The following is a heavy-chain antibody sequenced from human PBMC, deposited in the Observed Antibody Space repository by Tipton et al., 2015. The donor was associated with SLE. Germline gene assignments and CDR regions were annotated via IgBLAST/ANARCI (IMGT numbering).Heavy chain of an antibody. CDR2: IYYSGST. CDR3: ASSLYYYNMDV. V-gene: IGHV4-30-4*01. Sequence: TLSLTCAVSGYSINSGYYWSWIRQPPGKGLEWIGYIYYSGSTYYNPSLKSRVTISVDTSKDQFSLKLSSVTAADTAVYYCASSLYYYNMDVWGKGTTVTVSS. CDR1: GYSINSGYY. J-gene: IGHJ6*03.